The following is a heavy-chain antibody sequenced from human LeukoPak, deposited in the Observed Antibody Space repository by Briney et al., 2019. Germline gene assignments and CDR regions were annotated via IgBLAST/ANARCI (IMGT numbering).Heavy chain of an antibody. CDR3: AKPTSGSGSFLIDY. CDR2: IWDDGSYK. D-gene: IGHD1-26*01. Sequence: PGGSLRLSCAASGFSFSNYGKHWVRQAPGKGLEWLAVIWDDGSYKYYADSVKGRFTISRDNSKNTLYLQITSLRAEDTAVYYCAKPTSGSGSFLIDYWGQGTLVTVSS. V-gene: IGHV3-33*06. CDR1: GFSFSNYG. J-gene: IGHJ4*02.